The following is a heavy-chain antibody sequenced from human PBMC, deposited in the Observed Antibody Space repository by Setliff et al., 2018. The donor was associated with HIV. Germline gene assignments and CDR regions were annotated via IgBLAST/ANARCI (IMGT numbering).Heavy chain of an antibody. V-gene: IGHV4-4*09. CDR2: IYTSGSV. D-gene: IGHD5-18*01. Sequence: SETLSLTCTVSGGSISSYYWSWIRQPPGKVVEWIGYIYTSGSVNYNTSLNSRVTISVDTSKNQFSLKLSSVTAADAAVYYCARDGRYSFCYNWFDPWGQGTLVTVSS. CDR1: GGSISSYY. CDR3: ARDGRYSFCYNWFDP. J-gene: IGHJ5*02.